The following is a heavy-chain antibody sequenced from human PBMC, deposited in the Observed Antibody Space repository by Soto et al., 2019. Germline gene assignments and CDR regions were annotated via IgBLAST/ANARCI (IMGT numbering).Heavy chain of an antibody. CDR2: LAYDGSQK. Sequence: QVHLVESGGGVVQPGTSLTLTCTASGFTFRSSGMHWVRQAPGKGLEWLAFLAYDGSQKFYADSVKGRFSISRDNTKNTLYLHMSIRTAEDTAIYYGAIVLVTDSPLDHWGPGTLVTVAS. V-gene: IGHV3-30*03. D-gene: IGHD2-8*02. CDR3: AIVLVTDSPLDH. J-gene: IGHJ4*02. CDR1: GFTFRSSG.